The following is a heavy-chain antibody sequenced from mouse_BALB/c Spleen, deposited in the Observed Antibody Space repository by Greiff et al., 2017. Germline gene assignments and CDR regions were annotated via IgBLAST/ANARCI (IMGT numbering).Heavy chain of an antibody. CDR3: ARNHYGSSPWFAY. Sequence: QVQLKQSGPGLVQPSQSLSITCTVSGFSLTSYGVHWVRQSPGKGLEWLGVIWSGGSTDYNAAFISRLSISKDNSKSQVFFKMNSLQADDTAIYYCARNHYGSSPWFAYWGQGTLVTVSA. CDR1: GFSLTSYG. D-gene: IGHD1-1*01. CDR2: IWSGGST. J-gene: IGHJ3*01. V-gene: IGHV2-4-1*01.